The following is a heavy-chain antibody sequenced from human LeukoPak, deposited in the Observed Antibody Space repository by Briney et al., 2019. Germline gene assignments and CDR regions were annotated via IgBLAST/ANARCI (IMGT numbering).Heavy chain of an antibody. V-gene: IGHV3-48*01. Sequence: GGSLRLSCAASGFTFSSYSMNWVRQAPGKGLEWVSYISSSSSTIYYADSVKGRFTISRDNAKNSLYLQMNSLRAEDTAVYYCARHMSRDAFDIWGQGTMVTVSS. CDR2: ISSSSSTI. J-gene: IGHJ3*02. D-gene: IGHD2-21*01. CDR1: GFTFSSYS. CDR3: ARHMSRDAFDI.